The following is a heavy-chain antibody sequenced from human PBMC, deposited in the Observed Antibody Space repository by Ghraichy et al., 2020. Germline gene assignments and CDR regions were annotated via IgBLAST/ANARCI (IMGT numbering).Heavy chain of an antibody. CDR2: IRYDGSHK. CDR1: GFSFSNYG. CDR3: AKHYYDSSGRYDWYFDL. Sequence: GGSLRLSCAASGFSFSNYGMHWVRQAPGKGLEWVAFIRYDGSHKYSADSVKGRFTISRDNSKKTLYLQMNSLRVEDTAVYYCAKHYYDSSGRYDWYFDLWGRGTLVAVSS. J-gene: IGHJ2*01. V-gene: IGHV3-30*02. D-gene: IGHD3-22*01.